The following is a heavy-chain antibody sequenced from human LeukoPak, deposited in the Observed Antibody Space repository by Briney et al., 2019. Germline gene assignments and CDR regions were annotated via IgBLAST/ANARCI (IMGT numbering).Heavy chain of an antibody. CDR1: GGSISSRSNY. D-gene: IGHD3-22*01. Sequence: PSETLSLTCTVSGGSISSRSNYWGWIRQPPGKGLEWIGSIYYTGSTYYNPSLKSRVTMSVDTSKNQFSLKLSSVTAADTAVYYCARPGPSSIYYAVDYWGPGTLVTVSS. V-gene: IGHV4-39*01. CDR2: IYYTGST. CDR3: ARPGPSSIYYAVDY. J-gene: IGHJ4*02.